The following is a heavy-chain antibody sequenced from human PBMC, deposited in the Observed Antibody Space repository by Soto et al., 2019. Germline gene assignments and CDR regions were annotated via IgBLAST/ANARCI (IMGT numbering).Heavy chain of an antibody. CDR2: ISGSGGMT. D-gene: IGHD3-10*01. CDR3: AKDRTMARGIRAFDI. Sequence: VGSLRLSCATSGFPFSDYYMSWIRQAPGKGLQWISTISGSGGMTDYEDSVRGRFTVSIDHSKDTVHLQMTSLRADDTAVYYCAKDRTMARGIRAFDIWGQGTTVTVS. V-gene: IGHV3-23*01. CDR1: GFPFSDYY. J-gene: IGHJ3*02.